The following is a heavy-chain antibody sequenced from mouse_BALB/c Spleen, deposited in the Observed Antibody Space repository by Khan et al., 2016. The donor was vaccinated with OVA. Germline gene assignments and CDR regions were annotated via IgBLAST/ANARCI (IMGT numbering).Heavy chain of an antibody. CDR3: AKNRNGYFDY. CDR2: IWRGGIT. Sequence: QVQLKQSGPGLVQPSQSLSITCTVSGFSLTNYGVHWVRQSPGKGLEWLGVIWRGGITDYNETFISRLSISTDISKSQVFFKMKSRQADDTAIYCCAKNRNGYFDYWGQGTTLTVSS. J-gene: IGHJ2*01. V-gene: IGHV2-2*01. CDR1: GFSLTNYG. D-gene: IGHD1-1*02.